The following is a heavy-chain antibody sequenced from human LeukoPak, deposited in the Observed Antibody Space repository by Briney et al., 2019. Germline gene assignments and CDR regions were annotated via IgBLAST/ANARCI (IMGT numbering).Heavy chain of an antibody. J-gene: IGHJ4*02. V-gene: IGHV3-48*01. CDR1: GFTFSSYS. CDR2: ISSSSSTI. D-gene: IGHD4-17*01. Sequence: GGSLRLSXAASGFTFSSYSMNWVRQAPGKGLEWVSYISSSSSTIYYADSVKGRFTISRDNAKNSLYLQMNSLRAEDTAVYYCASEIPLRPHFDYWGQGSLVTVSS. CDR3: ASEIPLRPHFDY.